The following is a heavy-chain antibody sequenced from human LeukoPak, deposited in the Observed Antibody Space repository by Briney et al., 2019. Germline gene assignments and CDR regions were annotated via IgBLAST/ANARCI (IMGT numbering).Heavy chain of an antibody. D-gene: IGHD1-26*01. CDR3: AKDHGSYLSLDY. V-gene: IGHV3-30*18. Sequence: GRSLRLSCAASGFTFGSYGMHWVRQAPGKGLEWVAVISYDGSNKYYADSVKGRFTISRDNSKNTLYLQMNSLRAEDTAVYYCAKDHGSYLSLDYWGQGTLVTVSS. CDR1: GFTFGSYG. J-gene: IGHJ4*02. CDR2: ISYDGSNK.